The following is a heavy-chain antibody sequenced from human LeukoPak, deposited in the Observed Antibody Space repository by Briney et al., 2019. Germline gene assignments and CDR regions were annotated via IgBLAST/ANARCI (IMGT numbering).Heavy chain of an antibody. V-gene: IGHV4-34*01. CDR1: GGSFSGYY. J-gene: IGHJ4*02. Sequence: SETLSLTCAVYGGSFSGYYWSWIRQPPGKGLEWIGEINHSGSTNYNPSLKSRVTISVDTAKNQFSLKLSSVTAADTAVYYCARGVVIAPQTFDYWGQGTLVTVSS. CDR2: INHSGST. CDR3: ARGVVIAPQTFDY. D-gene: IGHD2-21*01.